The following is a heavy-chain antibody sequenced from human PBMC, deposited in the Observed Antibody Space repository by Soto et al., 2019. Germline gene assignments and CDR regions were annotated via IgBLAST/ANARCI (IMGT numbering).Heavy chain of an antibody. CDR1: GFTFSSYG. J-gene: IGHJ4*02. Sequence: GGSLRLSCAASGFTFSSYGMHWVRQAPGKGLEWVAVISYDGSNKYYADSVKGRFTISRDNSKSTLYLQMNSLRAEDTAVYYCAKDRVYYYDSSGPFDYWGQGTLVTVSS. CDR3: AKDRVYYYDSSGPFDY. D-gene: IGHD3-22*01. V-gene: IGHV3-30*18. CDR2: ISYDGSNK.